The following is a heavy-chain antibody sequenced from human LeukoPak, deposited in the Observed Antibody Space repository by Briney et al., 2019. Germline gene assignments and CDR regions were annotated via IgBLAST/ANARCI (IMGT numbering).Heavy chain of an antibody. CDR2: VYYSGST. J-gene: IGHJ4*02. CDR1: GDSFSNYY. CDR3: ARELAVAGPSYYFDY. Sequence: PSETLSLTCSVSGDSFSNYYWTWIRQPPGKGLEWIGYVYYSGSTNYNPSLKTRLHLSVDTSKNRFSLKLSSVTAADTAVYYCARELAVAGPSYYFDYWGQGTLVTVSS. V-gene: IGHV4-59*12. D-gene: IGHD6-19*01.